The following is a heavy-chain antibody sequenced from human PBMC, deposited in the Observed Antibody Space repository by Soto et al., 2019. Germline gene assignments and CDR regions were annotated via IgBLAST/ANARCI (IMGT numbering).Heavy chain of an antibody. Sequence: PGGSLRLSCAASGFTFSSYAMSWVRQAPGKGLEWVSAISGSGGSTYYADSVKGRFTISRDNSKNALYLQMNSLRAEDTAVYYCAKHVADGSGPLYYYGMDVWGQGTTVTVSS. J-gene: IGHJ6*02. CDR1: GFTFSSYA. D-gene: IGHD6-19*01. V-gene: IGHV3-23*01. CDR3: AKHVADGSGPLYYYGMDV. CDR2: ISGSGGST.